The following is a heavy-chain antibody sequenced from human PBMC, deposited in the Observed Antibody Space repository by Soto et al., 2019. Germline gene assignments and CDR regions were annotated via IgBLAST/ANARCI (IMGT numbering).Heavy chain of an antibody. J-gene: IGHJ6*03. CDR3: ASSSGYYMDV. Sequence: LALTCAVFGGSFSGYYWSWIRQPPGKGLEWIGEINHSGSTNYNPSLKSRVTISVDTSKNQFSLKLSSVTAADTAVYYCASSSGYYMDVWGKGTTVTVSS. CDR1: GGSFSGYY. CDR2: INHSGST. V-gene: IGHV4-34*01. D-gene: IGHD3-3*01.